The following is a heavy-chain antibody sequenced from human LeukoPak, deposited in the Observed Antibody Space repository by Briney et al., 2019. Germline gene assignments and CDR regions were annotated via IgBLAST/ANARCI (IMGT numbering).Heavy chain of an antibody. J-gene: IGHJ4*02. D-gene: IGHD6-19*01. CDR1: GGSFSGYY. Sequence: PSETLSLTCAVYGGSFSGYYWSWIRQPPGKGLEWIGYIYYSGSTDYNPSLKSRVIISVDTSKNQFFLKLSSVTAADTAVYYCARHRGGLYSSTFLDYWGQGTLVTVSS. CDR3: ARHRGGLYSSTFLDY. V-gene: IGHV4-59*08. CDR2: IYYSGST.